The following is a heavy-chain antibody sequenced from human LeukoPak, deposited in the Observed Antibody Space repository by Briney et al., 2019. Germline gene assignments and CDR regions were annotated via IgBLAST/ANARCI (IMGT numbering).Heavy chain of an antibody. J-gene: IGHJ4*02. CDR1: GGSISSSSYY. D-gene: IGHD2-21*01. Sequence: PSETLSLTCTVSGGSISSSSYYWGWIRQPPGKGLEWIGEINHSGSTNYNPSLKSRVTISVDTSKNQFSLKLSSVTAADTAVYYCARGPPIPDYWGQGTLVTVSS. CDR3: ARGPPIPDY. V-gene: IGHV4-39*07. CDR2: INHSGST.